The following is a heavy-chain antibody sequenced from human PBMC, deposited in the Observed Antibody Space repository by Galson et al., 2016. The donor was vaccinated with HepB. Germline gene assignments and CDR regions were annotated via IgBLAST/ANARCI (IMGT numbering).Heavy chain of an antibody. D-gene: IGHD3-10*01. CDR1: GFTVSSNY. V-gene: IGHV3-66*01. J-gene: IGHJ6*02. CDR3: ARDVYYYGSGPDFSYGMDV. Sequence: SLRLSCAASGFTVSSNYMSWVRQAPGKGLEWVSVIYSGGSTYYANSVRGRFTISRDNSKNTLDLQMNSLRAEDTAVYYCARDVYYYGSGPDFSYGMDVWGQGTTVTVS. CDR2: IYSGGST.